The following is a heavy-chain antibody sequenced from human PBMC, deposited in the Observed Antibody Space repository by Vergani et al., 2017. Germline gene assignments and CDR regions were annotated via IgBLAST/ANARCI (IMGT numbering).Heavy chain of an antibody. CDR1: GFTFSSYC. D-gene: IGHD2-2*01. Sequence: QVQLVESGGGVVQPGRSLRLSCAASGFTFSSYCMHWVRQAPGKGLEWVAVISYDGSNKYYADSVKGRFTISRDNSKNTLYLQMNSLRAEDTAVYYCAKISDLDGVVPAAIQHFDYWGQGTLVTVSS. CDR2: ISYDGSNK. J-gene: IGHJ4*02. V-gene: IGHV3-30*18. CDR3: AKISDLDGVVPAAIQHFDY.